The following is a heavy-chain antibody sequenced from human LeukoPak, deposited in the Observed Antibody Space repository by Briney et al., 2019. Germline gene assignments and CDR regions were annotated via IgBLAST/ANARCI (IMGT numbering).Heavy chain of an antibody. D-gene: IGHD2-15*01. J-gene: IGHJ4*02. CDR3: ARERGYCGARTCYHFEY. Sequence: ASVKVSCKASGYTFTSYYMHWVRQAPGQGLEWMGIINPSGGTTTYAQKFQGGVTLTSDTSTSKVYMELSSLTSEDTAVYYCARERGYCGARTCYHFEYWGQGTLVTVSS. CDR1: GYTFTSYY. CDR2: INPSGGTT. V-gene: IGHV1-46*01.